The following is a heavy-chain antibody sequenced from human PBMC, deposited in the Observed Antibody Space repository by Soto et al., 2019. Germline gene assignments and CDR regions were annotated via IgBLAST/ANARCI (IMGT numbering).Heavy chain of an antibody. CDR1: GFTFSRYG. V-gene: IGHV3-30*18. Sequence: GGSQRLSHTASGFTFSRYGMHWDRQAPGKGLEWVAVISYDGSNKYYADSVKGRFTTSRDNSKNTLYLQMNSLRAEDTAVYYCAKDAGLRVSAAPDYWGQGTLVTVPS. CDR3: AKDAGLRVSAAPDY. J-gene: IGHJ4*02. CDR2: ISYDGSNK. D-gene: IGHD6-13*01.